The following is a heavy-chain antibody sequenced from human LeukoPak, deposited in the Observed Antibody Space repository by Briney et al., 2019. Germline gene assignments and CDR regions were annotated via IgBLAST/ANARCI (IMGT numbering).Heavy chain of an antibody. Sequence: PSETLSLTCTVSGGSISSGSYYWSWIRQPAGKGLEWIGRIYTSGSTNYNPSLKSRVTISVDTSKNQFSLKLSSVTAADTAVYYCARRRTGTTPSYYYYYYMDVWGKGTTVTISS. CDR3: ARRRTGTTPSYYYYYYMDV. V-gene: IGHV4-61*02. CDR1: GGSISSGSYY. CDR2: IYTSGST. D-gene: IGHD1-1*01. J-gene: IGHJ6*03.